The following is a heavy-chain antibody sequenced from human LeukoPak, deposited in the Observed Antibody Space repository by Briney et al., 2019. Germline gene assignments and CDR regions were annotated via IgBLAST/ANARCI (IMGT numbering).Heavy chain of an antibody. V-gene: IGHV4-34*01. Sequence: SETLSLTCAVYGGSFSGHYWSWIRQPPGKGLEWIGEINHSGSTNYNPSLKSRVTISVDTSKNQFSLKLSSVTAADTAVYYCARQNYGDPWYFDYWGQGTLVTVSS. D-gene: IGHD4-17*01. J-gene: IGHJ4*02. CDR3: ARQNYGDPWYFDY. CDR1: GGSFSGHY. CDR2: INHSGST.